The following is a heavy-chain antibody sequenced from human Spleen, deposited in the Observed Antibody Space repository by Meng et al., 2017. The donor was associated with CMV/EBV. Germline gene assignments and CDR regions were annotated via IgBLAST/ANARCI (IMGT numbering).Heavy chain of an antibody. V-gene: IGHV1-8*01. CDR2: INPNSGKT. CDR3: ARGAYCFDY. D-gene: IGHD1-26*01. Sequence: ASVKVSCKASVYTITSYDINWVRQASGQGLEWMGWINPNSGKTGYAQKFQGRVTVTKNTSINTVYMELRSLRSEDTAVYYCARGAYCFDYWGQGTLVTVSS. CDR1: VYTITSYD. J-gene: IGHJ4*02.